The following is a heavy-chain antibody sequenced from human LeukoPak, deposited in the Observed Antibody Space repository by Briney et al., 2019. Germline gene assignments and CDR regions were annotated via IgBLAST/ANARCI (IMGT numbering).Heavy chain of an antibody. V-gene: IGHV4-59*01. Sequence: PSQTLSLTCTVSGGSISSYYWSWIRQPPGKGLEWIGYIYYSGSTNYNPSLKSRVTISVDTSKNQFSLKLSSVTAADTAVYYCARGSSTPRGVTTPIDYWGQGTPVTVSS. CDR3: ARGSSTPRGVTTPIDY. CDR1: GGSISSYY. D-gene: IGHD4-17*01. J-gene: IGHJ4*02. CDR2: IYYSGST.